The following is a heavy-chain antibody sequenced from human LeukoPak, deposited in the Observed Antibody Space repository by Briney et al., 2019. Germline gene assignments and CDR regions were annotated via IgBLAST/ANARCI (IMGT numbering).Heavy chain of an antibody. Sequence: KAGGSLRLSCAASGFTFSSYSMDWVRQAPGKGLEWVSSISSSSSYIYYADPVKGRFTISRDNAKNSLYLQMNSLRAEDTAVYYCARVRVGEGYSGYERYYYYMDVWGKGTTVTISS. J-gene: IGHJ6*03. CDR2: ISSSSSYI. CDR1: GFTFSSYS. CDR3: ARVRVGEGYSGYERYYYYMDV. V-gene: IGHV3-21*01. D-gene: IGHD5-12*01.